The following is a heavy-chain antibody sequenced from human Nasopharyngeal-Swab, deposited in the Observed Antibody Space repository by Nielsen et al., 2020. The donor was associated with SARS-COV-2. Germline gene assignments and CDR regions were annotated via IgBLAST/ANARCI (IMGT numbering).Heavy chain of an antibody. D-gene: IGHD2-2*01. V-gene: IGHV4-31*02. CDR2: IYYSGST. J-gene: IGHJ6*02. Sequence: WIRQHTGKGLEWIGYIYYSGSTYYNPSLKSRVTISVDTSKNQFSLKLSSVTAADTAVYYCARDRVVPAAMWAYYYYYGMDVWGQGTTVTVSS. CDR3: ARDRVVPAAMWAYYYYYGMDV.